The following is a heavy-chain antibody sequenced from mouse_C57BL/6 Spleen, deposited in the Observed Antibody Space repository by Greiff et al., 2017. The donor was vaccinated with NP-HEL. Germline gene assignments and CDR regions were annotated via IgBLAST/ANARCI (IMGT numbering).Heavy chain of an antibody. V-gene: IGHV1-69*01. CDR2: IDPSDSYT. J-gene: IGHJ2*01. D-gene: IGHD3-1*01. CDR3: ASGLPFDY. CDR1: GYTFTSYW. Sequence: VQLQQPGAELVMPGASVKLSCKASGYTFTSYWMHWVKQRPGQGLEWIGEIDPSDSYTNYNQKFKGKSTLTVDKSSSTAYMQLSSLTSEDSAVYYCASGLPFDYWGQGTTLTVSS.